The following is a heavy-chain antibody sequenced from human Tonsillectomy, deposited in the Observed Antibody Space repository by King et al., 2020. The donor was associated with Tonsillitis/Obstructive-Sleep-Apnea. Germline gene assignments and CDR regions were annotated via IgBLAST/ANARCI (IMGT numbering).Heavy chain of an antibody. CDR3: ASLNDYGALGDAFDI. CDR1: GGSISIYY. V-gene: IGHV4-59*01. CDR2: IYYSGST. J-gene: IGHJ3*02. Sequence: QLQESGPGLVKPSETLSLTCTVSGGSISIYYWSWIRQPPGKGLEWIGYIYYSGSTNYTPSLKSRVTISVDTSKNQFSLKLSSVTAADTAVYYCASLNDYGALGDAFDIWGQGTMVTVSS. D-gene: IGHD4-17*01.